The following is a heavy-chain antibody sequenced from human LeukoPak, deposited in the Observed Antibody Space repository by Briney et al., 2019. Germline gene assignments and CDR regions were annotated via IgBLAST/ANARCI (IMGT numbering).Heavy chain of an antibody. J-gene: IGHJ6*02. CDR2: INWNGGST. Sequence: PGGSLRLSCAASGFTFDDYGVSWVRHAPGKGLEWVSGINWNGGSTGYADSVKGRFTISRDNAKNSLYLQMNSLRAEDTALYYCARGAQWELPPYYYYGMDVWGQGTTVTVSS. V-gene: IGHV3-20*04. CDR1: GFTFDDYG. D-gene: IGHD1-26*01. CDR3: ARGAQWELPPYYYYGMDV.